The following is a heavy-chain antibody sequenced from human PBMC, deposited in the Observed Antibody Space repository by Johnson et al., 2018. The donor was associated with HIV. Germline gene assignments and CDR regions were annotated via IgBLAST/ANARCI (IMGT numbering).Heavy chain of an antibody. D-gene: IGHD5-12*01. CDR1: GFTFSSYA. Sequence: QVHLVESGGGVVQPGRSLRLSCAASGFTFSSYAMHWVRQAPGKGLEWVAVISYDGSNKYYADSVKGRFTISRDNSKNTHYLQMNSLRTEDTAVYYCAKTITIIGRFDAFDIWGQGTMVTVSS. J-gene: IGHJ3*02. CDR2: ISYDGSNK. CDR3: AKTITIIGRFDAFDI. V-gene: IGHV3-30-3*02.